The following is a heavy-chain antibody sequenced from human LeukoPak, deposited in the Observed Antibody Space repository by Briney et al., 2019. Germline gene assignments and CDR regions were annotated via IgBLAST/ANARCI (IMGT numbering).Heavy chain of an antibody. CDR2: ISGSAGST. D-gene: IGHD3-16*02. CDR1: GFTFSSYA. J-gene: IGHJ4*02. CDR3: ARGVLGIWGSYRDYFDY. Sequence: GGSLGLSCAASGFTFSSYAMSWVRQAPGKGLEWVSAISGSAGSTYYADSVKGRFTISRDNSKNTLYLQMNSLRAEDTAVYYCARGVLGIWGSYRDYFDYWGQGTLVTVSS. V-gene: IGHV3-23*01.